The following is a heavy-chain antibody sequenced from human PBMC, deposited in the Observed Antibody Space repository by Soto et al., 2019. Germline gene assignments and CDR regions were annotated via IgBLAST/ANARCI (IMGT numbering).Heavy chain of an antibody. J-gene: IGHJ4*02. V-gene: IGHV4-39*01. CDR1: GGYINNHY. CDR2: VYYSGST. Sequence: SETLSLTCTVSGGYINNHYWGWVRQPPGKGLEWIGSVYYSGSTYYNPSLESRVTISVDKSKNQFSLKLMSLSAADTAVYYCGRLEGLATISYYFDYWGQGALVTVSS. CDR3: GRLEGLATISYYFDY. D-gene: IGHD3-9*01.